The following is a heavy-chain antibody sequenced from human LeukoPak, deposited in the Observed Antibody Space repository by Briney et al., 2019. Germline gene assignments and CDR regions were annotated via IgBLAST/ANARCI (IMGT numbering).Heavy chain of an antibody. J-gene: IGHJ6*03. V-gene: IGHV4-59*01. CDR1: GGSISSYY. Sequence: SETLSLTCTVSGGSISSYYWSWIRQPPGKGLEWIGYIYYSGSTNYNPSLKSRVTISVDTSKNQFSLKLSSVTAPATAVYYCARNGWLSHYYYYYMDVWGKGTTVTVSS. CDR2: IYYSGST. CDR3: ARNGWLSHYYYYYMDV. D-gene: IGHD3-9*01.